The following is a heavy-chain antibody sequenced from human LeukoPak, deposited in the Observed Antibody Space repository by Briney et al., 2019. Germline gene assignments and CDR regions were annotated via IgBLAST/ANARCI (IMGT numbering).Heavy chain of an antibody. CDR3: ARHGGSYSHDY. J-gene: IGHJ4*02. Sequence: PSETLSLTCTVSGGSISTYYWGWIRQPPGKGPEWIGYSSSSGSTNYNPSLNSRVTISVDTSKNQFSLKLSSVTAADTAVHHCARHGGSYSHDYWGQGTLVTVSS. D-gene: IGHD1-26*01. CDR1: GGSISTYY. V-gene: IGHV4-59*08. CDR2: SSSSGST.